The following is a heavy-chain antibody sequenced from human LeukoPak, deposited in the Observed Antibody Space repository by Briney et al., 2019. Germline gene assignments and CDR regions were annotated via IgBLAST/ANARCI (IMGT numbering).Heavy chain of an antibody. CDR2: ISAYNGNT. CDR3: ARVIIRRSSWYDSISITTEDQDWFDP. J-gene: IGHJ5*02. CDR1: GYTFSTYA. D-gene: IGHD6-13*01. V-gene: IGHV1-18*01. Sequence: ASVKVSCKASGYTFSTYAMNWVRQAPGQGLEWMGWISAYNGNTNYAQKLQGRVTMTADTSTSTAYMELRSLRSDDTAVYYCARVIIRRSSWYDSISITTEDQDWFDPWGQGTLVTVSS.